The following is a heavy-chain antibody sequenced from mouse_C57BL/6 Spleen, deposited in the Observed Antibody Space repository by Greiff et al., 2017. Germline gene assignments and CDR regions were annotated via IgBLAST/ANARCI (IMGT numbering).Heavy chain of an antibody. J-gene: IGHJ2*01. Sequence: LQQSGAELVRPGTSVKVSCKASGYAFTNYLIEWVKQRPGQGLEWIGVINPGSGGTNYNEKFKGKATLTADKSSSTAYMQLSSLTSEDSAVYFCARDSSGYFDYWGQGTTLTVSS. D-gene: IGHD3-2*02. V-gene: IGHV1-54*01. CDR3: ARDSSGYFDY. CDR1: GYAFTNYL. CDR2: INPGSGGT.